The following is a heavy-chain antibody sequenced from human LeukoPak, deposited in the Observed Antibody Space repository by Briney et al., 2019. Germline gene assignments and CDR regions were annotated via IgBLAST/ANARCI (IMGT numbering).Heavy chain of an antibody. J-gene: IGHJ1*01. V-gene: IGHV3-23*01. Sequence: GGSLRLSCAASGFTFSSYAMTWVRQAPGKGLEWVSGISGSGGNTYYTDSVRGRLSISRDNSKNTLYLQMNSLRAEDTAVYYCAKQYSSDWNGLAEYFQHWGQGTLLTVSS. CDR1: GFTFSSYA. CDR2: ISGSGGNT. CDR3: AKQYSSDWNGLAEYFQH. D-gene: IGHD6-19*01.